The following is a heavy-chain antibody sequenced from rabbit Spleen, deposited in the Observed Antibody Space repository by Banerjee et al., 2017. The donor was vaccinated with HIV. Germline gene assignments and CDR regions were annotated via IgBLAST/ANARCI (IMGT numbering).Heavy chain of an antibody. CDR1: GFSFSSSYD. J-gene: IGHJ6*01. V-gene: IGHV1S45*01. Sequence: QEQLEESGGDLVKPEGSLTLTCTASGFSFSSSYDMCWVRQAPGKGLEWIACIEGGSSAFSYFASWAKGRFTISKTSSTTVTLQMTSLTAADTATYFCARDSGSSFSSYGMDLWGPGTLVTVS. D-gene: IGHD8-1*01. CDR3: ARDSGSSFSSYGMDL. CDR2: IEGGSSAFS.